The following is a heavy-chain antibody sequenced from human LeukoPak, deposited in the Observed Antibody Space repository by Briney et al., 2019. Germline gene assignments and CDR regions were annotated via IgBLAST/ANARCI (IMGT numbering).Heavy chain of an antibody. CDR1: GGSISSYY. D-gene: IGHD2/OR15-2a*01. J-gene: IGHJ4*02. CDR3: SSIRVPGTFDH. CDR2: IYHSGST. Sequence: PSETLSLTWTVSGGSISSYYWSLIRQPPGKGLGWIGYIYHSGSTYYNPSLKSRVTISVDRSKNQFSLKLSSVTAADTAVYYCSSIRVPGTFDHGGQGTRLTVSS. V-gene: IGHV4-59*12.